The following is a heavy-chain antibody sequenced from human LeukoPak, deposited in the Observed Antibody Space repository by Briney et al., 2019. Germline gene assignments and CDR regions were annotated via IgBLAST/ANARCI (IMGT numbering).Heavy chain of an antibody. CDR3: ARDRVGDWEYFDY. V-gene: IGHV3-11*01. D-gene: IGHD1-26*01. Sequence: PGGSLRLSCAASGFTFSDYYMSWIRQAPGKGLEWVSYISSSGSTIYYADSVRGRFIISRDNAKNSLYLQMNSLRAEDTAVYYCARDRVGDWEYFDYWGQGTLVTVSS. CDR2: ISSSGSTI. CDR1: GFTFSDYY. J-gene: IGHJ4*02.